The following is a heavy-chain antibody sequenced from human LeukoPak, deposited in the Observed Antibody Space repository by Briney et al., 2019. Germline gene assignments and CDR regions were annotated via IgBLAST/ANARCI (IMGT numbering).Heavy chain of an antibody. Sequence: PGGSLRLSCAASGFTFSSYEMNWVRQAPGKGLEWVSYISSSGSTIYYADSVKGRFTISRDNAKNSLYLQMNSLRAEDTAVYYCARGLYYYGSGSYYNRENSYWGQGTLVTVSS. V-gene: IGHV3-48*03. CDR1: GFTFSSYE. J-gene: IGHJ4*02. CDR3: ARGLYYYGSGSYYNRENSY. D-gene: IGHD3-10*01. CDR2: ISSSGSTI.